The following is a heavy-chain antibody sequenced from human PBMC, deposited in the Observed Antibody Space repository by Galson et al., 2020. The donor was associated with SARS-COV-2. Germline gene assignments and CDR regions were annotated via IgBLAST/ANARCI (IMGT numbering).Heavy chain of an antibody. CDR1: GFTFTNFA. CDR2: ASGSGGTR. D-gene: IGHD6-13*01. V-gene: IGHV3-23*01. J-gene: IGHJ4*02. CDR3: AKQYGSSWYPNFDY. Sequence: GGSLRLSCAASGFTFTNFAMSWVRQAPGKGLEWVSAASGSGGTRYYADSVRGRFTISKDSSKNTLYLQMNSLRVEDTALYYCAKQYGSSWYPNFDYWGQGTLVTVSS.